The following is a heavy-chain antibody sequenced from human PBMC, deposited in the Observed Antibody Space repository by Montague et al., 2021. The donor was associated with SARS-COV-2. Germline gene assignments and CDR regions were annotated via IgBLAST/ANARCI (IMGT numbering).Heavy chain of an antibody. CDR1: GFTFSSYD. J-gene: IGHJ2*01. Sequence: SLRLSCAASGFTFSSYDMHWVRQATGKGLEWVSAIGTAGDTYYPGSVKGRFTISRENAKNSLYLQMNSLRAGDTAVYYCARVGHIVVLGQHRLRRTYWYFERGGRGTLVTVSA. V-gene: IGHV3-13*01. CDR3: ARVGHIVVLGQHRLRRTYWYFER. CDR2: IGTAGDT. D-gene: IGHD2-21*01.